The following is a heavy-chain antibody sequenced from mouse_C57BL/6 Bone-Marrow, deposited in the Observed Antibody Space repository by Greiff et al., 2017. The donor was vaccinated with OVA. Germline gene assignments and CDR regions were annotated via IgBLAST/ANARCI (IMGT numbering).Heavy chain of an antibody. CDR2: IRSKSNNYAT. CDR3: VRQDGYYAFDY. D-gene: IGHD2-3*01. CDR1: GFSFNTYH. J-gene: IGHJ3*01. Sequence: GGGLVQPKGSLKLSCAVFGFSFNTYHMNWVRQAPGKGLEWVARIRSKSNNYATYYLESVKDRFTISKDDSVGMLDLQKNNLKTEDTAMYYCVRQDGYYAFDYWGQGTPVTVSA. V-gene: IGHV10-1*01.